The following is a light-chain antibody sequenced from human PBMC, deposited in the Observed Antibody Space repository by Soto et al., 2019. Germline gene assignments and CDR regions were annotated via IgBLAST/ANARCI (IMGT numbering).Light chain of an antibody. CDR3: QQRSNWPPLYT. J-gene: IGKJ2*01. V-gene: IGKV3-11*01. Sequence: EIVLTQSPATLSLSPGERATLSCRASQCVSSYLAWYQQKPGQAPRLLIYDASNRATGIPARFSGSGSGTDFTLTVSSLEPEDFAVYYCQQRSNWPPLYTFGQGTKVDIK. CDR1: QCVSSY. CDR2: DAS.